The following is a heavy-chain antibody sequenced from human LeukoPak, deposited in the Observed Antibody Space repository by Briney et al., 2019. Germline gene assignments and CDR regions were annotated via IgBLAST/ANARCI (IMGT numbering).Heavy chain of an antibody. D-gene: IGHD3-22*01. V-gene: IGHV1-8*01. CDR2: MNPNSGNT. J-gene: IGHJ6*03. Sequence: ASVKVSCKASGYTFTSYDINWVRQATGQGLEWMGWMNPNSGNTGYAQKFQGRVTMARNTSISTAYMELSSLRSEDTAVYYCARGYYDSSGYYGTWNYYYMDVWGKGTTVTIS. CDR3: ARGYYDSSGYYGTWNYYYMDV. CDR1: GYTFTSYD.